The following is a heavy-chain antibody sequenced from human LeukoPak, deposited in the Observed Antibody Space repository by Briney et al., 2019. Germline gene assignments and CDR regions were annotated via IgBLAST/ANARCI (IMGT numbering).Heavy chain of an antibody. CDR1: GGSFSSSSYY. J-gene: IGHJ4*02. V-gene: IGHV4-39*07. Sequence: SETLSLTCTVSGGSFSSSSYYWGWIRQPPGKGLEWIGSIYYSGSTYYNPSLKSRVTISVDTSKNQFSLKLSSVTAADTAVYYCARELRYYGSGSVDYWGQGTLVTVSS. CDR3: ARELRYYGSGSVDY. D-gene: IGHD3-10*01. CDR2: IYYSGST.